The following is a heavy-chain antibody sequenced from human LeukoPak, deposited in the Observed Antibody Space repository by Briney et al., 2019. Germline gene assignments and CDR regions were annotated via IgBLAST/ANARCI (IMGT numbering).Heavy chain of an antibody. Sequence: GASVKVSCKASGYTFTSYGISWVRQAPGQGLEWMGWISAYNGNTNYAQKLQGRVTMTTDTSTSTAYMELRSLISDDTAVYYCVGDLGIYYDTSGIFFDYWGQGTLVTVSS. CDR1: GYTFTSYG. CDR2: ISAYNGNT. V-gene: IGHV1-18*01. D-gene: IGHD3-22*01. J-gene: IGHJ4*02. CDR3: VGDLGIYYDTSGIFFDY.